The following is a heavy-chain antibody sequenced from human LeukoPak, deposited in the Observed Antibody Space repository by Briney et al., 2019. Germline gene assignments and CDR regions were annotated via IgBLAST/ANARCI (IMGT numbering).Heavy chain of an antibody. V-gene: IGHV1-2*02. J-gene: IGHJ4*02. CDR1: GYTFTGYY. Sequence: ASVTVSCKASGYTFTGYYMHWVRQAPGQGLEWMGWINPNSGGTNYAQKFQGRVTMTRDTSISTAYMELSRLRADDTAVYYYARDGVAGTRYYFDVCGQGTLVTVSS. CDR2: INPNSGGT. D-gene: IGHD6-19*01. CDR3: ARDGVAGTRYYFDV.